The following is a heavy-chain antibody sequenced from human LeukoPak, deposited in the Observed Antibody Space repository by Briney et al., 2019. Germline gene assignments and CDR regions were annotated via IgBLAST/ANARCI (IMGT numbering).Heavy chain of an antibody. CDR3: AKSPGRFGELLSFDY. V-gene: IGHV3-23*01. D-gene: IGHD3-10*01. J-gene: IGHJ4*02. Sequence: PGGSLRLSCAASGFTFRSYAMSWVRQAPGKGLEWVSAISGSGGSTYYADSVKGRFTISRDNSKNTLYLQMSSLRAEDTAVYYCAKSPGRFGELLSFDYWGQGTLVTVSS. CDR2: ISGSGGST. CDR1: GFTFRSYA.